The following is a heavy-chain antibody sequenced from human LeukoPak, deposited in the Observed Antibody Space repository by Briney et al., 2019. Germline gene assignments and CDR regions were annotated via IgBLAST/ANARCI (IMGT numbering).Heavy chain of an antibody. V-gene: IGHV4-34*01. CDR1: GGTFSAYS. CDR2: ISHSGST. Sequence: SETLSLACAFSGGTFSAYSWSWIRQSPGKGLEWIGEISHSGSTNYNPSLKSRVTISVDTSKNQFSLRLSSVTAADTAVYYCARGGSGSYREGWFDPWGQGTLVTVSS. J-gene: IGHJ5*02. CDR3: ARGGSGSYREGWFDP. D-gene: IGHD3-10*01.